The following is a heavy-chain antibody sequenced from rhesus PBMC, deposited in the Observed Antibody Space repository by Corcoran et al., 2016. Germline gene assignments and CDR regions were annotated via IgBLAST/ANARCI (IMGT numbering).Heavy chain of an antibody. Sequence: QVQLQESGPGLVKPSETLSLTCAVSGYSISSNYCSWIRQHPGKGLEWIGYIYGSSGCTYYNPSLKGRVTISPSTSKNQFPLKLSSVTAADTAVYYCARAPAGYSYGHYGLDSWGQGVVVTVSS. CDR2: IYGSSGCT. J-gene: IGHJ6*01. CDR3: ARAPAGYSYGHYGLDS. V-gene: IGHV4-147*01. CDR1: GYSISSNY. D-gene: IGHD5-36*01.